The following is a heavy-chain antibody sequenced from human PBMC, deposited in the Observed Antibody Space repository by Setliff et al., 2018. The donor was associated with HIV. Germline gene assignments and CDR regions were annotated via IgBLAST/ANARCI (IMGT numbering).Heavy chain of an antibody. J-gene: IGHJ3*02. CDR2: IKEDGTTK. CDR1: GFTFNNYW. D-gene: IGHD3-16*01. V-gene: IGHV3-7*01. CDR3: ARSFWGFVRNAASDI. Sequence: GGSLRLSCAASGFTFNNYWMDWVRQAPGKGLEWVANIKEDGTTKNYVDLVKGRFTISRDNAENSLYLQMNSLRAEDTAVYYCARSFWGFVRNAASDIWGQGTMVTVSS.